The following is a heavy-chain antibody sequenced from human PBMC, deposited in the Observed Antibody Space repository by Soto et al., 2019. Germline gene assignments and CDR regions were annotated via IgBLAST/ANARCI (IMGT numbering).Heavy chain of an antibody. CDR3: ARVNTTLVDHFDC. J-gene: IGHJ4*02. V-gene: IGHV3-53*01. CDR1: GFSVSATS. D-gene: IGHD5-18*01. CDR2: MHRGGTT. Sequence: GGSLRLSCVVSGFSVSATSTFWVRQATGKGLEWVSLMHRGGTTDNADSVKGRFTTSRDKSKNTLYLHMNGLRVEDTAVYYCARVNTTLVDHFDCWGQGTLVTVSS.